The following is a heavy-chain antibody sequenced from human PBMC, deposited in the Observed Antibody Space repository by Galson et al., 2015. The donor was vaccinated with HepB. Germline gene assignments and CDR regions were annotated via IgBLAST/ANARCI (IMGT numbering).Heavy chain of an antibody. Sequence: SLRLSCAASGFTVSSNYMSWVRQAPGKGLEWVSVIYSGGSTYYADSVKGRFTISRDNSKNTLYLQMNSLRAEDTAVYYCARVAGGGAPGDYYYYMDVWGKGTTVTVSS. CDR2: IYSGGST. CDR1: GFTVSSNY. CDR3: ARVAGGGAPGDYYYYMDV. V-gene: IGHV3-53*01. J-gene: IGHJ6*03. D-gene: IGHD2-21*01.